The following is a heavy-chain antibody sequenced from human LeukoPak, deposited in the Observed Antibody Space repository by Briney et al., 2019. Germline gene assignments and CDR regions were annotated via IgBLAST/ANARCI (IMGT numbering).Heavy chain of an antibody. D-gene: IGHD5-12*01. Sequence: GGSLRLSCAASGFTFSSYHMNWVRQAPGKGLEWVSYISIISSTVYYADSVKGRFTISRDDAKNSVYLQMNSLRAEDTAVYYCARTYERELDYWGQGTLVTVSS. J-gene: IGHJ4*02. V-gene: IGHV3-48*01. CDR3: ARTYERELDY. CDR2: ISIISSTV. CDR1: GFTFSSYH.